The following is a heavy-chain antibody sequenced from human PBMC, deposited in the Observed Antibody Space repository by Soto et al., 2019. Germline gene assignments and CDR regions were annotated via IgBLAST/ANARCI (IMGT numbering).Heavy chain of an antibody. J-gene: IGHJ4*02. CDR2: VYYSGST. V-gene: IGHV4-59*12. CDR3: ARAGAKLGIDY. CDR1: GGSISGYY. Sequence: SETLSLTCTLSGGSISGYYWSWIRQPPGKGLEWIGYVYYSGSTKYNPSLESRVTISVDMSNNQFSLKLSSVTAADTAVYYCARAGAKLGIDYWGQGTLVTVSS. D-gene: IGHD7-27*01.